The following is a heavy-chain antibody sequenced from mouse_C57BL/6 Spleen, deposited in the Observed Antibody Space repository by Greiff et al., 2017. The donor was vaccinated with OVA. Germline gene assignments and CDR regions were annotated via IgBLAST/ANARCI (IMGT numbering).Heavy chain of an antibody. D-gene: IGHD2-4*01. CDR1: GYTFTSYW. V-gene: IGHV1-55*01. J-gene: IGHJ4*01. CDR2: IYPGSGST. CDR3: ASPRLRRGAMDY. Sequence: QLQQPGAELVKPGASVKMSCKASGYTFTSYWITWVKQRPGQGLEWIGDIYPGSGSTNYNEKFKSKATLTVDTSSSTAYMQLSSLTSEDSAVYYCASPRLRRGAMDYWGQGTSVTVSS.